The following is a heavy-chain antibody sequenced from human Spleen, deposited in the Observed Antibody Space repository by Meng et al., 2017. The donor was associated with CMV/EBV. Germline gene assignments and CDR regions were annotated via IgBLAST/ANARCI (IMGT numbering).Heavy chain of an antibody. Sequence: FHNYAISWVRQAPGQGLEWMGGFIPVFGAPAYAQKFQGRLTIATDESTSSASMELSGLRFEDTAVYFCARGPKIPLGGVNLWPLEHWGQGSLVTVSS. D-gene: IGHD3-16*01. CDR2: FIPVFGAP. J-gene: IGHJ4*02. CDR3: ARGPKIPLGGVNLWPLEH. CDR1: FHNYA. V-gene: IGHV1-69*05.